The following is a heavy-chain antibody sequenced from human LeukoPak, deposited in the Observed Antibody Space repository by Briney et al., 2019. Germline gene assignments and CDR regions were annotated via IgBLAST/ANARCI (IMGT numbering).Heavy chain of an antibody. CDR3: TSVGDFWSDQRDAFDI. Sequence: GGSLRLSCAASGFTFSNAWMSWVHQAPGKGLEWVGRIKSKTDGGTTDYAAPVKGRFTISRDDSKNTLYLQMNSLKTEDTAVYYCTSVGDFWSDQRDAFDIWGQGTMVTVSS. J-gene: IGHJ3*02. CDR1: GFTFSNAW. CDR2: IKSKTDGGTT. D-gene: IGHD3-3*01. V-gene: IGHV3-15*01.